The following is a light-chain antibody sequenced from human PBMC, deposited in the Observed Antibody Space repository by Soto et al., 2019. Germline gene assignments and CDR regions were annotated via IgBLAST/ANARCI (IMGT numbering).Light chain of an antibody. V-gene: IGLV2-14*01. Sequence: QSALTQPASVSGWPGQSITIYCTGSTRDVGGYNYVSWYQLSPGKAPKLLIYDVDRPSGVSNRFSGSKSGNTASLTISGLQAEDAADYYCNSYTNSGTVVFGGGTNLTVL. CDR2: DV. CDR3: NSYTNSGTVV. J-gene: IGLJ3*02. CDR1: TRDVGGYNY.